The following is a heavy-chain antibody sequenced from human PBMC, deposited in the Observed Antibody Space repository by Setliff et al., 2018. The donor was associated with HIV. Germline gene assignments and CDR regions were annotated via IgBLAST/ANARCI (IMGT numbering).Heavy chain of an antibody. CDR3: ARDSFGGELTYYYYGMDV. D-gene: IGHD3-10*01. CDR1: GYTFTSYA. V-gene: IGHV1-3*01. Sequence: ASVKVSCKASGYTFTSYAMHWVRQAPGQRLEWMGWINAGNGNTKYSQKFQGRVTITRDTSASTAYMELSSLRSEDTAVYYCARDSFGGELTYYYYGMDVWGQGTTVTVSS. J-gene: IGHJ6*02. CDR2: INAGNGNT.